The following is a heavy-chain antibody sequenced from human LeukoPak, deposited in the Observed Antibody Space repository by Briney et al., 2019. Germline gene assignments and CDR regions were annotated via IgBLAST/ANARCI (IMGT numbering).Heavy chain of an antibody. Sequence: GSLRLSCAASGFTLSGYAMHWVRQAPGKGLEWVAFIQYDGSNKYGDSMKGRFTISRDNAKNSLYLQMNSLRAEDTAVYYCARDRIAVAGTGLAYWGQGTLVTVSP. CDR2: IQYDGSNK. J-gene: IGHJ4*02. CDR3: ARDRIAVAGTGLAY. D-gene: IGHD6-19*01. CDR1: GFTLSGYA. V-gene: IGHV3-30*02.